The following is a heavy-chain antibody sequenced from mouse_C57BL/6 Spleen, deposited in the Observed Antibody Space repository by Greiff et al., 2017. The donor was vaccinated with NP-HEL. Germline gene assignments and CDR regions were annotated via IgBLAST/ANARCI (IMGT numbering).Heavy chain of an antibody. CDR1: GYAFSSSW. Sequence: VQLQQSGPELVKPGASVKISCKASGYAFSSSWMNWVKQRPGKGLEWIGRIYPGDGDTNYNGKFKGKAKLTADKSSSTAYMQLSSLTSEDCAVYFGAREPSYYYGSAGFAYWGQGTLVTVSA. CDR3: AREPSYYYGSAGFAY. V-gene: IGHV1-82*01. D-gene: IGHD1-1*01. CDR2: IYPGDGDT. J-gene: IGHJ3*01.